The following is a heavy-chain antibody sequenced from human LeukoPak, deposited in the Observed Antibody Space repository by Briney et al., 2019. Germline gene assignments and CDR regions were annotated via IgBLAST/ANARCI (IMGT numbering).Heavy chain of an antibody. J-gene: IGHJ3*01. D-gene: IGHD2-15*01. CDR1: GFTFSGYD. Sequence: GGSLRLSCVASGFTFSGYDMHWARQAPGKGLEWVSAIGIPGDTYYPASVKGRFTISRENDKSSFYLQMNSLRVEDTAVYYCVRAHVAAGLALDLWGQGTMVTVSS. V-gene: IGHV3-13*01. CDR3: VRAHVAAGLALDL. CDR2: IGIPGDT.